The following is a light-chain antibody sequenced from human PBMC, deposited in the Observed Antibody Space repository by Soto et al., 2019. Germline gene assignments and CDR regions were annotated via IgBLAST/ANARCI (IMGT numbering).Light chain of an antibody. Sequence: EIVLTQSPATLSLSPGERATLSCRVSQSVSSYLAWYQQKPGQAPRLLIYDASNRATGIPARFSGSGSGTDFTLTISSLEPEDFAVYYCQQRSNWPPWITFGQGTRLEIK. V-gene: IGKV3-11*01. CDR1: QSVSSY. J-gene: IGKJ5*01. CDR3: QQRSNWPPWIT. CDR2: DAS.